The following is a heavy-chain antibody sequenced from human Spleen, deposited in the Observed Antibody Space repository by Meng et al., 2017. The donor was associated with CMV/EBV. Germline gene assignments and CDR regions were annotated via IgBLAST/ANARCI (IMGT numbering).Heavy chain of an antibody. V-gene: IGHV3-21*01. CDR2: ISSSSSYI. CDR3: ARGGYSSSSGFDP. Sequence: EVQLVESGGGLVKPGGSVRLSCAASGFTFSSYSMNWVRQAPGKGLEWVSSISSSSSYIYYADSVKGRFTISRDNAKNSLYLQMNSLRAEDTAVYYCARGGYSSSSGFDPWGQGTLGTVSS. J-gene: IGHJ5*02. CDR1: GFTFSSYS. D-gene: IGHD6-6*01.